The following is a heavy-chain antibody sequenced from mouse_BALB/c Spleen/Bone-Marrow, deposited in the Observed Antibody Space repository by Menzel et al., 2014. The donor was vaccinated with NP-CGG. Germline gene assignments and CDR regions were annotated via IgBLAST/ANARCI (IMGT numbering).Heavy chain of an antibody. J-gene: IGHJ3*01. V-gene: IGHV5-9-2*01. D-gene: IGHD2-4*01. CDR3: ARLYYDYDGGAY. Sequence: VQLVESGGGLVKPGGSLKLSCAASGFTFSSYGMSWVRQTPEKRLEWDATISGGGSYTYYPDSVKGRFTISRDNAKNNLYLQMSSLRSEDTALYYCARLYYDYDGGAYWGQGTLVTVSA. CDR2: ISGGGSYT. CDR1: GFTFSSYG.